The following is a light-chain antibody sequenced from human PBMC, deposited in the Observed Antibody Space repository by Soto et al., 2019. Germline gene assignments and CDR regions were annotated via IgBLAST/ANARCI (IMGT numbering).Light chain of an antibody. V-gene: IGKV3-20*01. CDR2: GAS. Sequence: DIVLTQSPATLSVSPGERATLSCRASQSVSNNYLAWYQQKPGQAPRLLIYGASNRATGIPDRFSGSGSGTDFTLTISRLEPEDFAVYYCQQYGSSGTFGQGTKVDIK. J-gene: IGKJ1*01. CDR3: QQYGSSGT. CDR1: QSVSNNY.